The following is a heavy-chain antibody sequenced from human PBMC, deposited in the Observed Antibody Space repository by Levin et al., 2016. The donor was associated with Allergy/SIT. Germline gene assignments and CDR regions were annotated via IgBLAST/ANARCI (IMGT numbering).Heavy chain of an antibody. J-gene: IGHJ3*02. D-gene: IGHD7-27*01. V-gene: IGHV3-23*01. CDR3: AKDSLANWGDAFDI. Sequence: WIRQPPGKGLEWVSAISGSGGSTYYADSVKGRFTISRDNSKNTLYLQMNSLRAEDTAVYYCAKDSLANWGDAFDIWGQGTMVTVSS. CDR2: ISGSGGST.